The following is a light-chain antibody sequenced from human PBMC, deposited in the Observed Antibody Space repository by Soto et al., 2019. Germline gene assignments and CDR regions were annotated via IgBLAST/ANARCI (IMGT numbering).Light chain of an antibody. V-gene: IGLV2-14*01. CDR3: SSYTSSSTLAV. CDR1: SSDVGGYNY. CDR2: DVN. Sequence: QSALTQPASVSGSPGQSITISCTGTSSDVGGYNYVSWYQQDPGKAPKLMIYDVNNRPSGVSNRFSGSKSANTASLTISGLQAEDEAYYYCSSYTSSSTLAVFGGGTKLTVL. J-gene: IGLJ2*01.